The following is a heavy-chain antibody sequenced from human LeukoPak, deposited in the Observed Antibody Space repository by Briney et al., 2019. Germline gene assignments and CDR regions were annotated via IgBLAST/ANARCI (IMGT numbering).Heavy chain of an antibody. D-gene: IGHD2-2*01. CDR1: GFTFSSYS. V-gene: IGHV3-21*01. CDR3: ARGGYQLLYYYGMDV. Sequence: GGSLRHSCAASGFTFSSYSMNWVRQAPGKGLEWVSSISSSSSYIYYADSVKGRFTISRDNAKNSLYLQMNSLRAEDTAVYYCARGGYQLLYYYGMDVWGQGTTVTVSS. J-gene: IGHJ6*02. CDR2: ISSSSSYI.